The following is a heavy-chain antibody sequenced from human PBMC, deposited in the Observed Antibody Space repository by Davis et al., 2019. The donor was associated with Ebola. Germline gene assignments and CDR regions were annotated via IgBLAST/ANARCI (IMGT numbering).Heavy chain of an antibody. CDR1: GFTFSSYS. V-gene: IGHV3-21*01. Sequence: GESLKISCAASGFTFSSYSMNWVRQAPGKGLEWVSSISSSSSYIYYADSVKGRFTISRDNAKNSLYLQMNSLRAEDTAVYYCARDRVAAAGTGYGLDYWGQGTLVTVSS. CDR2: ISSSSSYI. CDR3: ARDRVAAAGTGYGLDY. J-gene: IGHJ4*02. D-gene: IGHD6-13*01.